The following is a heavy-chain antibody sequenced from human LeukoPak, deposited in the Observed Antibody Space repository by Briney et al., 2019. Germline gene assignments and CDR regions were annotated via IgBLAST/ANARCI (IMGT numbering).Heavy chain of an antibody. J-gene: IGHJ3*02. CDR1: GFIFSSYA. Sequence: PGGSLRLSCAASGFIFSSYAMNWVRQAPGKGLERVSGIGVSGISTYYADPVKGRFTISRDNSKSTLYLQMNSLRAEDTAVYYCAKDRWRGQLSTFDIWGLGTMVTISS. D-gene: IGHD2/OR15-2a*01. V-gene: IGHV3-23*01. CDR2: IGVSGIST. CDR3: AKDRWRGQLSTFDI.